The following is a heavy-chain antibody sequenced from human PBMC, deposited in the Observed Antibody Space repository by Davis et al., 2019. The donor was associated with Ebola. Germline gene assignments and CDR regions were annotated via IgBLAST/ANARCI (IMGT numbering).Heavy chain of an antibody. J-gene: IGHJ6*04. CDR1: GFTVSSDY. V-gene: IGHV3-53*05. Sequence: GESLKISCVASGFTVSSDYMSWVRQAPGKGPEWVAILYSGGGTTYYADSVKGRFTISRDNSKNTLYLQMNSLRAEDTAVYYCARGGDIVVVPAGRDYYGMDVWGKGTTVTVSS. CDR3: ARGGDIVVVPAGRDYYGMDV. D-gene: IGHD2-2*01. CDR2: LYSGGGTT.